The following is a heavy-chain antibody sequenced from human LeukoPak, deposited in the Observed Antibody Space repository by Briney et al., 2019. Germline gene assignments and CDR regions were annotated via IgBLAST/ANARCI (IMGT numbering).Heavy chain of an antibody. Sequence: GASVKVSCKASGYTFTTYGISWVRQAPGQGLEWMGLINAYSGNTSYAQKLQGRVTMTTDTSTSTAYMELRSLRSEDTAVYYCARVSDNHRGAYWYCELWGRGTLVTVSS. CDR3: ARVSDNHRGAYWYCEL. J-gene: IGHJ2*01. V-gene: IGHV1-18*01. CDR1: GYTFTTYG. CDR2: INAYSGNT. D-gene: IGHD3-16*01.